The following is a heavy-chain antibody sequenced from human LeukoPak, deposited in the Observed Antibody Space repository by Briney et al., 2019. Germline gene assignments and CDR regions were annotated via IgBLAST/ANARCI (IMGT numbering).Heavy chain of an antibody. D-gene: IGHD3-10*01. Sequence: GGSLRLSCAASGFTFSDYYMSWIRQAPGKGLEWVATINQDGSEKYYVDSVKGRFTISRDNAKNSLYLQMNSLRPEDTAVYYCARGQMTWFGELLNYFDYWGQGTLVTVSS. V-gene: IGHV3-7*04. CDR3: ARGQMTWFGELLNYFDY. CDR2: INQDGSEK. CDR1: GFTFSDYY. J-gene: IGHJ4*02.